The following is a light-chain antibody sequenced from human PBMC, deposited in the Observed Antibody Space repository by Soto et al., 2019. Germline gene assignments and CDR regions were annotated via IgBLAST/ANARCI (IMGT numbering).Light chain of an antibody. CDR1: QSVSSSY. V-gene: IGKV3-20*01. CDR2: GEX. J-gene: IGKJ1*01. Sequence: LKKWSGTFSFAADESATLSCRASQSVSSSYLAWYQQNPGQAPRLLXXGEXSRATGIPDRFSGSGSDTDFTLTISRMKPEYFGASYCQQYCSSLTWTFGQGTKVDIK. CDR3: QQYCSSLTWT.